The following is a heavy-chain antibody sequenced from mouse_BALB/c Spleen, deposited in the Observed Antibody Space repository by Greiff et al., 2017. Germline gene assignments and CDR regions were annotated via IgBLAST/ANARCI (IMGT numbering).Heavy chain of an antibody. CDR3: ARSLFLTTALFDY. CDR2: INPNNGGT. Sequence: VQLQQSGPELVKPGASVKIPCKASGYTFTDYNMDWVKQSHGKSLEWIGDINPNNGGTIYNQKFKGKATLTVDKSSSTAYMELRSLTSEDTAVYYCARSLFLTTALFDYWGQGTTLTVSS. J-gene: IGHJ2*01. CDR1: GYTFTDYN. V-gene: IGHV1-18*01. D-gene: IGHD1-2*01.